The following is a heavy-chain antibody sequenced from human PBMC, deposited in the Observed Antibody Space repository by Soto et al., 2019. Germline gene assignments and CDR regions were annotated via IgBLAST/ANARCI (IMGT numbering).Heavy chain of an antibody. CDR3: ARGLYNYYYYGMDV. D-gene: IGHD4-4*01. CDR2: INHSGIT. Sequence: SETLSLTCTVSGGSFSGYFWTWIRQPPGKGLEWLAEINHSGITNYNQSVESRVSMSVYTSKNQFSLKLSSVTAADTAVYYWARGLYNYYYYGMDVWGQGTTVTVSS. J-gene: IGHJ6*02. CDR1: GGSFSGYF. V-gene: IGHV4-34*01.